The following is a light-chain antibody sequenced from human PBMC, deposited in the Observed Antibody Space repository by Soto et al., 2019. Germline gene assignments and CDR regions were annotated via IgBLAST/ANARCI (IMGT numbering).Light chain of an antibody. CDR2: EVT. V-gene: IGLV2-8*01. Sequence: QSALTKPPSASGSPGQSVTISCTGTSSDVGANNYVSWYQQHPGKAPKLMIYEVTKLPSGVPDRFSGSKSGNTASLTVSGLQAEDEADYYCSSYAGTNRVFGTGTQLTVL. CDR3: SSYAGTNRV. J-gene: IGLJ1*01. CDR1: SSDVGANNY.